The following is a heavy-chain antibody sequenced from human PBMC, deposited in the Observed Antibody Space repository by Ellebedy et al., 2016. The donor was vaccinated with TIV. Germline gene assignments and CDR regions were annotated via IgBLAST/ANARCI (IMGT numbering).Heavy chain of an antibody. J-gene: IGHJ4*02. CDR3: AKDLPNWANDY. V-gene: IGHV3-48*04. CDR2: INADSKGI. Sequence: GGSLRLXXEGSGFVFSNYAMNWVRQAPGKGLEWISYINADSKGIGYADSVKGRFTISRDNAKISVYLQMNSLRADDTGVYYCAKDLPNWANDYWGQGVLVTVSS. D-gene: IGHD7-27*01. CDR1: GFVFSNYA.